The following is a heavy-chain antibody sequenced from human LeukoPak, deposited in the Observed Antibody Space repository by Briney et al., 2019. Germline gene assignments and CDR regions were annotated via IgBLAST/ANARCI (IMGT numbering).Heavy chain of an antibody. D-gene: IGHD1-26*01. CDR2: MSVISGLI. CDR1: GFTFSRYS. J-gene: IGHJ4*02. V-gene: IGHV3-21*01. CDR3: AREFEYGTSGAGY. Sequence: GGSLRLSCAASGFTFSRYSMNWVRQAPGKGLEWVSSMSVISGLIYYADSVKGRFTISRDNAKSSLYLQMNSLTAEDTAVYYCAREFEYGTSGAGYRGQGALVTVSS.